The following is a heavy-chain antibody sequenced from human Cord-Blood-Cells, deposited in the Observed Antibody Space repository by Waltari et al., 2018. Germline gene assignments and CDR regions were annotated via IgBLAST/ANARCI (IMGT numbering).Heavy chain of an antibody. V-gene: IGHV1-2*02. Sequence: QVQLVQSGAEVKKPGASVKVSCKASGYTFTGYYMHWVRQAPGQGLEWMGWINPNSGGTNYEQKFQGRVTMTRDTSISTAYMELSRLRSDDTAVYYCARLTLIAARPGNWFDPWGQGTLVTVSS. CDR3: ARLTLIAARPGNWFDP. CDR2: INPNSGGT. D-gene: IGHD6-6*01. CDR1: GYTFTGYY. J-gene: IGHJ5*02.